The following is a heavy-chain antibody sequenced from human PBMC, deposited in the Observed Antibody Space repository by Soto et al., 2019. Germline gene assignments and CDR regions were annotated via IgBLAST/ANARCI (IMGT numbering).Heavy chain of an antibody. Sequence: EVQLLESGGGLVQPGGSLRLSCAASGFTFSSYAMNWVRQAPGKGLEWVSVISGSGDSTYYADSVKGRFTISRDNSKNPLYLQMNSLRAEDTAVYYCARRNSGWYFDLWGRGTLVTVSS. V-gene: IGHV3-23*01. J-gene: IGHJ2*01. CDR3: ARRNSGWYFDL. D-gene: IGHD4-4*01. CDR2: ISGSGDST. CDR1: GFTFSSYA.